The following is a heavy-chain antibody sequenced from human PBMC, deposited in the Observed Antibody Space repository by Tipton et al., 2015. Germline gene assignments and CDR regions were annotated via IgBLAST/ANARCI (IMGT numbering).Heavy chain of an antibody. CDR1: GYTFTNYG. V-gene: IGHV1-18*01. J-gene: IGHJ3*02. D-gene: IGHD2-21*01. CDR2: ISAYNGHT. Sequence: QVQLVQSGAEVRKPGASVKVSCKASGYTFTNYGITWVRQAPGQGLEWMGWISAYNGHTNYAQKLQGRVTMTTDTSTSTVYMELRSLRSDDTAVYFCARGPIEFRAFDMWGQGTMVTVSS. CDR3: ARGPIEFRAFDM.